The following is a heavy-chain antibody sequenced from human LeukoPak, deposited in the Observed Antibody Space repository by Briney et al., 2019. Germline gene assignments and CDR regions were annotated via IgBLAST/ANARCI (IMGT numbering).Heavy chain of an antibody. CDR3: ARWGIAAAGTSDY. CDR2: MNPNSGNT. D-gene: IGHD6-13*01. Sequence: ASVKVSCKASGYTFTSYDINWVRQAPGQGLEWMGWMNPNSGNTGYAQKFQGRVTMTRNTSISTAYMELSSLRSEDTAVYYCARWGIAAAGTSDYWGQGTLVTVSS. CDR1: GYTFTSYD. J-gene: IGHJ4*02. V-gene: IGHV1-8*01.